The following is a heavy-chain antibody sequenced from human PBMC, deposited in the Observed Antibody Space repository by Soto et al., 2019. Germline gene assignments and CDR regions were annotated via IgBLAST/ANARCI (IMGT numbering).Heavy chain of an antibody. CDR3: ARGDLYDSSGYYRFDY. D-gene: IGHD3-22*01. V-gene: IGHV4-4*02. CDR1: GGSISSSNW. J-gene: IGHJ4*02. Sequence: QVQLQESGPGLVKPSGTLSLTCAVSGGSISSSNWWSWVRQPPGKGLEWIGEIYHSGSTNYNPSLKSRVPLSVHKSKTQFSLKLSPVTAADPAVYYCARGDLYDSSGYYRFDYWGQGTLVTVSS. CDR2: IYHSGST.